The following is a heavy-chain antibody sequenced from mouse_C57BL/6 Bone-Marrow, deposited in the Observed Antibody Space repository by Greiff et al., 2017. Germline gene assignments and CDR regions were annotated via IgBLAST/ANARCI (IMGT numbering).Heavy chain of an antibody. Sequence: QVHVKQPGAELVMPGASVKLSCKASGYTFTSYWMHWVKQRPGQGLEWIGEIDPSDSYTNYNQKFKGKSTLTVDKSSSTAYMQLSSLTSEDSAVYYCARPHYYGSSSYYFDYWGQGTTLTVSS. D-gene: IGHD1-1*01. CDR3: ARPHYYGSSSYYFDY. V-gene: IGHV1-69*01. CDR1: GYTFTSYW. J-gene: IGHJ2*01. CDR2: IDPSDSYT.